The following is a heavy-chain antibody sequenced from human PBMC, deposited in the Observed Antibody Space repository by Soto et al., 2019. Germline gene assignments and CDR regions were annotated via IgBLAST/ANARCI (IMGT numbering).Heavy chain of an antibody. CDR3: AKDRGYYGSGGGYFDY. J-gene: IGHJ4*02. V-gene: IGHV3-30*18. CDR2: ISYDGSNQ. D-gene: IGHD3-10*01. CDR1: GFSFNKYG. Sequence: QVQLVESGGGVVQPGRSLRLSCAASGFSFNKYGIHWVRQAPGKGLEWVAVISYDGSNQYYADSVKGRFTISRDNSKNTLYLQMNCLRPEDTAVYYCAKDRGYYGSGGGYFDYWGQGTLVTVSS.